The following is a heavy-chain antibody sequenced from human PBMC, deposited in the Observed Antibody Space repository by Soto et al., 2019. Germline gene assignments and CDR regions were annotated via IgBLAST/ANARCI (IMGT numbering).Heavy chain of an antibody. V-gene: IGHV2-70*01. D-gene: IGHD3-22*01. CDR2: IDWDDDK. CDR1: GFSLSTSGMC. Sequence: SGPTLVNPTQTLTLTCTFSGFSLSTSGMCVSWIRQPPGKALEWLAPIDWDDDKYYSTSLKTRLTISKDTSKNQVVLTMNNMNPLDTATYFCARHYDSSGHYYCPGFAYWVKGTLGTVSS. CDR3: ARHYDSSGHYYCPGFAY. J-gene: IGHJ4*02.